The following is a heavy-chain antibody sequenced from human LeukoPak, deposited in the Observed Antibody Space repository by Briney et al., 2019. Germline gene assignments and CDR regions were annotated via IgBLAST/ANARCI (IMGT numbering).Heavy chain of an antibody. Sequence: PGGSLRLSCAASGFTFSGFYMSWIRQAPGKGLEWVSYISSSGSTVYYADSVEGRLTISRDNAKNSLSLQMNSLRAEDTAVYYCAKDPWHPYYYGSGSNLWGQGTLVTVSS. CDR2: ISSSGSTV. CDR1: GFTFSGFY. J-gene: IGHJ5*02. D-gene: IGHD3-10*01. V-gene: IGHV3-11*01. CDR3: AKDPWHPYYYGSGSNL.